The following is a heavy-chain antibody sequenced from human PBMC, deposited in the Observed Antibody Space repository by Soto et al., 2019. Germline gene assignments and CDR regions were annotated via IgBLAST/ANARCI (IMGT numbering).Heavy chain of an antibody. J-gene: IGHJ4*02. V-gene: IGHV3-23*01. CDR3: LEVDFWSGTGSRSSPRFDY. D-gene: IGHD3-3*01. CDR1: GFTFSSYA. Sequence: HPGGSLRLSCAASGFTFSSYAMSWVRQAPGKGLEWVSAISGSGGSTYYADSVKGRFTISRDNSKNTLYLQMNSLRAEDTAVYYCLEVDFWSGTGSRSSPRFDYWGQGTLVTVSS. CDR2: ISGSGGST.